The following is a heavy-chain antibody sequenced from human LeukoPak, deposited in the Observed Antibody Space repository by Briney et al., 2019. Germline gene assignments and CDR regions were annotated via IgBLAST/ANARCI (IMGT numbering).Heavy chain of an antibody. CDR1: GFTFSGSA. CDR3: TRLGYNYDTSGNY. V-gene: IGHV3-73*01. CDR2: IRSKANNYAT. J-gene: IGHJ4*02. Sequence: GGSLRLSCAASGFTFSGSALHWVRQASGKGLEWVGRIRSKANNYATTYAASVKDRFNISRDDSKNTAYLQMHSLKTEDTAVYYCTRLGYNYDTSGNYWGQGTLVTVSS. D-gene: IGHD3-22*01.